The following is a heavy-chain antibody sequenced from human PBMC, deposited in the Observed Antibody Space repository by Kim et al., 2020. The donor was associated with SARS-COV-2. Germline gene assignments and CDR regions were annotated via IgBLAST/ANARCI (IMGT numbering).Heavy chain of an antibody. V-gene: IGHV3-23*01. CDR2: IYESSGDT. J-gene: IGHJ4*02. Sequence: GGSLRLSCVVSGLTFNTYAMTWVRQAPGKGLEWVAGIYESSGDTYYTDSVKGRFTISWEKSKTTLYLQMNSLRVEDTAVYYCGGDPRGPDYWGQGALVIVSS. CDR1: GLTFNTYA. CDR3: GGDPRGPDY. D-gene: IGHD3-10*01.